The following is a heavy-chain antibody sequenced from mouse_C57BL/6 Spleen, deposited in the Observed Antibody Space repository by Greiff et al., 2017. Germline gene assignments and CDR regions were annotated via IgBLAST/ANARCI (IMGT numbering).Heavy chain of an antibody. D-gene: IGHD2-5*01. J-gene: IGHJ4*01. CDR1: GFSLTSYG. CDR3: ASYYSNYEAMDY. CDR2: IWSGGST. Sequence: VQLQESGPGLVQPSQSLSITCTVSGFSLTSYGVPWVRQSPGKGLEWLGVIWSGGSTDYNAAFISRLSIRKDNSKSHVFFKMNSLQADDTAIYDCASYYSNYEAMDYWGQGTSVTVSS. V-gene: IGHV2-2*01.